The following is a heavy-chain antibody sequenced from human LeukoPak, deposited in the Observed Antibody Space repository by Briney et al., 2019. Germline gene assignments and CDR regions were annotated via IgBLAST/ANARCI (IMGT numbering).Heavy chain of an antibody. D-gene: IGHD2-15*01. CDR1: GFIFRGYG. J-gene: IGHJ3*01. Sequence: GGSLRLSCAASGFIFRGYGLHWVRQGPGKGLEWVAFIRHDGIDKYYADSVTGRFTVSRDNSKNTVYLEMTSLKVEDTALYYCAKDDSSPFVSGGADAFDHWGQGTMVTVS. CDR2: IRHDGIDK. CDR3: AKDDSSPFVSGGADAFDH. V-gene: IGHV3-30*02.